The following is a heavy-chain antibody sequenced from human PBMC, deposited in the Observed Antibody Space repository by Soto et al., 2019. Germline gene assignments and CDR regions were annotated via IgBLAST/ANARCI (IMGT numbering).Heavy chain of an antibody. V-gene: IGHV3-43*01. CDR2: IRCDGGST. CDR3: ARDSSSRIAVAGHLAY. CDR1: GFTFDDYT. Sequence: GGSLRLSCAASGFTFDDYTMHWVRQAPGKGLEWVSVIRCDGGSTYYADSVKGRFTISRDNSKNTLYLQMNSLRAEDTAVYYCARDSSSRIAVAGHLAYWGQGTLVTVSS. J-gene: IGHJ4*02. D-gene: IGHD6-19*01.